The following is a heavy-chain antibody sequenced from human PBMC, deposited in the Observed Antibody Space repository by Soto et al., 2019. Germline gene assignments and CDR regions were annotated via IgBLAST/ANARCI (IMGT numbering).Heavy chain of an antibody. Sequence: SETLSLTCAVSGYSIASGYYWAWIRQSPGKGLEWIGSIYHAGSVYYNPSLNCRVAVSLDTSKNHFSLKLTSVTAADTAVYYCARTFDYYGMDVWGQRTTVTVSS. CDR1: GYSIASGYY. V-gene: IGHV4-38-2*01. CDR2: IYHAGSV. CDR3: ARTFDYYGMDV. J-gene: IGHJ6*02.